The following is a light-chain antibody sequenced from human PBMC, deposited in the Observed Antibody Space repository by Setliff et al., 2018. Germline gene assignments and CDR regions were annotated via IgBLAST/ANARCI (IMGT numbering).Light chain of an antibody. V-gene: IGKV3-20*01. J-gene: IGKJ4*01. CDR3: QQYASSPPN. CDR2: GAS. CDR1: QSVSSNY. Sequence: EIVLTQSPGTLSLSPGERATLSCRASQSVSSNYLAWYQQKPRQAPRLLIYGASSRATGIPDRFSGSGSGTDFTLAISRLEAEDFAVYYCQQYASSPPNFGGGTKVDIK.